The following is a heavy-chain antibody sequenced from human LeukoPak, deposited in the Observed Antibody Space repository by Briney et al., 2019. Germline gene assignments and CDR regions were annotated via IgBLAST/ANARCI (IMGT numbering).Heavy chain of an antibody. V-gene: IGHV1-8*01. CDR2: MNPNSGNT. CDR3: ARPQNYCGGGSCFETYYFDS. J-gene: IGHJ4*02. Sequence: GASVKVSCKASGYTFTNYDINWVRQATGQGLEWMGWMNPNSGNTGYAQKFQGRVTMTRNTSIDTAYMELSSLRSEDTAVYYCARPQNYCGGGSCFETYYFDSWGQGTLVTVSS. CDR1: GYTFTNYD. D-gene: IGHD2-15*01.